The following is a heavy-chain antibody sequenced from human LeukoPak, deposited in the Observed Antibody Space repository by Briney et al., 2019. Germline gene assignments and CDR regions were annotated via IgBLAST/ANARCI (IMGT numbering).Heavy chain of an antibody. Sequence: GGSLRLSCATSGFTFSYYVFHWVRQAPGKGLDWVAAISRDGTAYYADSVKGRFTVSRDTSEDTVFPQMVSLGLEDTAVYYCARGNYYDSRGFSVTEHWGQGTLVTVSS. CDR2: ISRDGTA. CDR1: GFTFSYYV. D-gene: IGHD3-22*01. CDR3: ARGNYYDSRGFSVTEH. J-gene: IGHJ4*02. V-gene: IGHV3-30*04.